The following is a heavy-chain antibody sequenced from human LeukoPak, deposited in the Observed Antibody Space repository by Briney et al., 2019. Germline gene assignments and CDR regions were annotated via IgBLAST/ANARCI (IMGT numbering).Heavy chain of an antibody. J-gene: IGHJ4*02. CDR1: GFRFNIYW. V-gene: IGHV3-7*01. CDR2: IEEDGSDK. CDR3: AKAVLPQWELPPLDY. Sequence: GGSLRLSCAAAGFRFNIYWMSWVRQAPGKGLEWVANIEEDGSDKYYVDSVKGRFTVSRDNAKNSVYLQMNSLRDEDTALYYCAKAVLPQWELPPLDYWGQGTLVTVSS. D-gene: IGHD1-26*01.